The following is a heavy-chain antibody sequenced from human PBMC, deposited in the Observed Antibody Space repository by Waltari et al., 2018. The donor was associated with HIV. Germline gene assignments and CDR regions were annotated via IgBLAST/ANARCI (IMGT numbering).Heavy chain of an antibody. Sequence: EVQLVETGGGLIQPGGSLRLSCAASGFTVSSNYMSWVRQAQGKGVECVSVIYSGGSTYYADSVKGRFTISRDNSKNTLYLQMNSLRAEDTAVYYCARNTYGSGSDLDYYGMDVWGQGTTVTVSS. CDR2: IYSGGST. V-gene: IGHV3-53*02. J-gene: IGHJ6*02. CDR1: GFTVSSNY. CDR3: ARNTYGSGSDLDYYGMDV. D-gene: IGHD3-10*01.